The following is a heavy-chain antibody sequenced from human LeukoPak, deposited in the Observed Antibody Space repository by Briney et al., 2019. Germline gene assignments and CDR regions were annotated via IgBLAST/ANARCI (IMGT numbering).Heavy chain of an antibody. CDR2: IYTAGGT. CDR1: GFTVTSGY. Sequence: GGSLRLSCAASGFTVTSGYVNWVRQAPGKGLEWVSVIYTAGGTVYADAMKGRFTISRDSSKNTVYLQMNSLRAEDTAVYYCTASVGAVGTYFQRWGQGTLVTVSS. D-gene: IGHD6-13*01. V-gene: IGHV3-66*01. J-gene: IGHJ1*01. CDR3: TASVGAVGTYFQR.